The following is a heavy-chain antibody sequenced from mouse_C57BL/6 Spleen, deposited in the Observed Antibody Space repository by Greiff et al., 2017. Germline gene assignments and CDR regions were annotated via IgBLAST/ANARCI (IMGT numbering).Heavy chain of an antibody. J-gene: IGHJ2*02. CDR1: GYTFTSYW. D-gene: IGHD1-1*01. V-gene: IGHV1-55*01. Sequence: QVQLQQPGAELVKPGASVTMSCKASGYTFTSYWITWVKQRPGQGLEWIGDIYPGSGGTTYNEKFKGKATLTVDTSSSTAYMQLSSLTSEDSAVYYCARAVLLRWDFDYWGQGTSLTVSS. CDR2: IYPGSGGT. CDR3: ARAVLLRWDFDY.